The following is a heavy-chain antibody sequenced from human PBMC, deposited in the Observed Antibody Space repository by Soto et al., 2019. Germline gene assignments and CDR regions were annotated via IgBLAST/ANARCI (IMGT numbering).Heavy chain of an antibody. CDR1: GGSISSYY. J-gene: IGHJ4*02. CDR3: ARDEGSGWYSY. V-gene: IGHV4-59*01. Sequence: SETLSLTCTVSGGSISSYYWSWIRQPPGKGLEWIGYIYYSGSTNYNPSLKSRVTISVDTSKNQFSLKLSSVTAADTAVYYCARDEGSGWYSYWGQGTLVTVSS. D-gene: IGHD6-19*01. CDR2: IYYSGST.